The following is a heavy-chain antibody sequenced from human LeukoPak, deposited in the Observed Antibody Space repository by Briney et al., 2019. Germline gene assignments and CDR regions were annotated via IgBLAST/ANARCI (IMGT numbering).Heavy chain of an antibody. V-gene: IGHV3-23*01. Sequence: GGSLRLSCAASGFTFSSYAMSWVRQAPGKGLEWVSGISGSSGSTYYADSVKGRFTISRDNSKNTLYLQMNSPRAEDTAVYYCAKDVQVVRAIFDYWGQGTLVTVSS. CDR3: AKDVQVVRAIFDY. CDR1: GFTFSSYA. J-gene: IGHJ4*02. CDR2: ISGSSGST. D-gene: IGHD4-23*01.